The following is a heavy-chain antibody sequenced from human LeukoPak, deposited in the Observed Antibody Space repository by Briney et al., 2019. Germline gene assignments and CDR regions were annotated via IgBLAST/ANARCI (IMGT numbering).Heavy chain of an antibody. CDR2: ISYDGSNK. D-gene: IGHD2-2*01. CDR1: GFTFSSYA. CDR3: ARATDPRHAPFDY. J-gene: IGHJ4*02. Sequence: PGRSLRLSCAASGFTFSSYAMHWVRQAPGKGLEWVAVISYDGSNKYYADSVKGRFTISRDNSKNTLYLQMNSLRAEDTAVYYCARATDPRHAPFDYWGQGTLVTVS. V-gene: IGHV3-30-3*01.